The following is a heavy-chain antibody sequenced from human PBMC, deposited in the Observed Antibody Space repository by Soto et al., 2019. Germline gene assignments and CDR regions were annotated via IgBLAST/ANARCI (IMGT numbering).Heavy chain of an antibody. CDR3: AKRGYYDSGGYASLFXY. V-gene: IGHV3-23*01. J-gene: IGHJ4*02. CDR2: ISGSGGRI. Sequence: GGSLRLSCAASGFTFGTYAMAWVRQAPGQGLEWVSGISGSGGRIYYADSVQGRFTISRDNSKNTLYVQMNSLRAEDTAVYYCAKRGYYDSGGYASLFXYWGQGTLVTVSS. D-gene: IGHD3-22*01. CDR1: GFTFGTYA.